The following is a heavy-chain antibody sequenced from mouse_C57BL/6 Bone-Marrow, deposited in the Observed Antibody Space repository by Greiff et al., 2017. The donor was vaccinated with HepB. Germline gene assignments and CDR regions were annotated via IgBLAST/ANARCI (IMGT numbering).Heavy chain of an antibody. CDR3: ARAEYGNYFYAMDY. Sequence: QAQLQQSGAELVRPGASVKMSCKASGYTFTSYNMHWVKQTPRQGLEWIGAIYPGNGDTSYNQKFKGKATLTVDKSSSTAYMQLSSLTSEDSAVYFCARAEYGNYFYAMDYWGQGTSVTVSS. D-gene: IGHD2-10*02. V-gene: IGHV1-12*01. CDR1: GYTFTSYN. CDR2: IYPGNGDT. J-gene: IGHJ4*01.